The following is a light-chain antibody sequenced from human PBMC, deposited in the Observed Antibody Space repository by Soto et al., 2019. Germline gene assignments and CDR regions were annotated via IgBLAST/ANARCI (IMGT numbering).Light chain of an antibody. CDR1: QSISYW. V-gene: IGKV1-5*03. J-gene: IGKJ4*01. Sequence: DIQLTQSPSTLSASVGDRVTITCRASQSISYWLAWYQQKPGKAPKLLIYTASYLNSGVPSRFSGSGSGTEFTLTISSLQPDDFATYHCQQYDGYSGLTFGGGTKVEIK. CDR3: QQYDGYSGLT. CDR2: TAS.